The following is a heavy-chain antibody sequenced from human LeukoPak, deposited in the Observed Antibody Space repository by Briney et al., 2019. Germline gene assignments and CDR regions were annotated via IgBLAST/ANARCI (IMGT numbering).Heavy chain of an antibody. Sequence: GESLKISCKGSGYSFTNNWIGWVRQMPGKGLEWMGITYPGGSNTRYSPSFQGQVTISADKSISFAYLQWSSLKASDTAMYYCVRSPACSSGTCYPNWFDPWGQGTLVTVSS. CDR1: GYSFTNNW. D-gene: IGHD2-15*01. CDR2: TYPGGSNT. V-gene: IGHV5-51*01. CDR3: VRSPACSSGTCYPNWFDP. J-gene: IGHJ5*02.